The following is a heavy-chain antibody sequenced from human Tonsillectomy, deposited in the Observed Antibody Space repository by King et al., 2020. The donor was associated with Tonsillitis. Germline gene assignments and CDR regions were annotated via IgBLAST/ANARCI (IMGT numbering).Heavy chain of an antibody. CDR2: IYTSGST. Sequence: QLQESGPGLVKPSETLSLTCTVSGGSISSYYWSWIRQPAGKGLEWIGRIYTSGSTNYNPSLKGRFTMSVDRSKNQFSLKLSSVTAADTAVYYCARDDKNQLLYYYYGMDVWGQGTTVTVSS. V-gene: IGHV4-4*07. J-gene: IGHJ6*02. D-gene: IGHD2-2*01. CDR3: ARDDKNQLLYYYYGMDV. CDR1: GGSISSYY.